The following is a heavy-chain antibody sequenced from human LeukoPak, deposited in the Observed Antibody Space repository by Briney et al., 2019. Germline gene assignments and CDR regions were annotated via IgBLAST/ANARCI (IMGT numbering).Heavy chain of an antibody. CDR3: ASYTYDILTGYSPPDY. CDR2: ISSSSSYI. CDR1: GFTFSSYE. D-gene: IGHD3-9*01. V-gene: IGHV3-21*01. J-gene: IGHJ4*02. Sequence: PGGSLRLSCAASGFTFSSYEMNWVRQAPGKGLEWVSSISSSSSYIYYADSVKGRFTISRDNAKNSLYLQMNSLRAEDTAVYYCASYTYDILTGYSPPDYWGQGTLVTVSS.